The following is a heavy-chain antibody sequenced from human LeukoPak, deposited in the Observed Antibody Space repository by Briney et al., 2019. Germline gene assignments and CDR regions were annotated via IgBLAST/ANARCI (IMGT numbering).Heavy chain of an antibody. J-gene: IGHJ4*02. Sequence: ASVKVSCKVSGYTLTELSMHWVRQAPGKGLEWMGGFDPEDGETIYAQKFQGRVTMTEDTSTDTAYMELSSLRSGDTAVYYCATVPMYYDFWSGYKSADYWGQGTLVTVSS. CDR1: GYTLTELS. CDR3: ATVPMYYDFWSGYKSADY. D-gene: IGHD3-3*01. CDR2: FDPEDGET. V-gene: IGHV1-24*01.